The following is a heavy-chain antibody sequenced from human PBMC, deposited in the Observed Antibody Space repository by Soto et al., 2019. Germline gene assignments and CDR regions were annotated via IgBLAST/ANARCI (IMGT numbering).Heavy chain of an antibody. D-gene: IGHD3-22*01. J-gene: IGHJ6*02. CDR3: AAVPQRRDSSGYYRFGMDV. CDR1: GFTFTSSA. CDR2: IVVGSGNT. Sequence: QMQLVQSGPEVKKPGTSVKVSCKASGFTFTSSAVQWVRQARGQRLEWIGWIVVGSGNTNYAQKFQERVTITRDMSTSTVYMELRSVRSEDTGVYYCAAVPQRRDSSGYYRFGMDVWGQGTTVTVSS. V-gene: IGHV1-58*01.